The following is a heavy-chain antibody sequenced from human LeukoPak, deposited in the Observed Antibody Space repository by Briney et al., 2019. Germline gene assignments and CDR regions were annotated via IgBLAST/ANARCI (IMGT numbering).Heavy chain of an antibody. CDR3: ATPYCGAISCLDVFDV. J-gene: IGHJ3*01. CDR1: GVSLSSDKYY. CDR2: IYYSGST. Sequence: SQTLSLTCTVSGVSLSSDKYYWTWIGQRPGKGLEWIGHIYYSGSTSFNPSLKSRVSMSMDTSKSQCSLKLTSVTAADTAVYYCATPYCGAISCLDVFDVWGQGTVVTVSS. V-gene: IGHV4-31*03. D-gene: IGHD2-21*01.